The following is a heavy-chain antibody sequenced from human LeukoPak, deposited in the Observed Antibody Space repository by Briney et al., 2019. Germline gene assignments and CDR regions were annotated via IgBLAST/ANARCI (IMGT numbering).Heavy chain of an antibody. CDR2: IDPDDSYT. Sequence: GGSLRTSCEGSGVNFRGYWISWVRQMPGKGLEWMGRIDPDDSYTYYSPSFEGHVTMSADESTATAYLQWESLKSSDTAIYYCASLTHDIWGQGTLVTVSS. V-gene: IGHV5-10-1*01. CDR3: ASLTHDI. J-gene: IGHJ4*02. CDR1: GVNFRGYW.